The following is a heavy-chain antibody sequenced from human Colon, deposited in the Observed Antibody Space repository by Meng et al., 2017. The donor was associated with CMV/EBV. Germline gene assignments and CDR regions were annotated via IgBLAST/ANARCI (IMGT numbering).Heavy chain of an antibody. CDR1: GFTFTGYW. CDR3: ARGNIDGNHGFDY. J-gene: IGHJ4*02. Sequence: ASGFTFTGYWMHWVRQAPGKGLVWVSRINSAGSSTSYGDSVKGRFTISRDNAKNTLFLQVNSLRAEDTAVYYCARGNIDGNHGFDYWGQGTLVTVSS. D-gene: IGHD4-23*01. CDR2: INSAGSST. V-gene: IGHV3-74*01.